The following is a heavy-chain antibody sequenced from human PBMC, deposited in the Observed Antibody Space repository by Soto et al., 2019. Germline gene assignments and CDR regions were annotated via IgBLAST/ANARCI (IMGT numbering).Heavy chain of an antibody. D-gene: IGHD6-6*01. J-gene: IGHJ3*02. CDR2: IKSKTDGGTT. CDR1: GFTFSNAW. V-gene: IGHV3-15*07. CDR3: TTEGTYSSSYDAFDI. Sequence: GGSLRLSCAASGFTFSNAWMNWVRQAPGKGLEWVGRIKSKTDGGTTDYAAPVKGRFTISRDDSKNTLYLQMNSLKTEDTAVYYCTTEGTYSSSYDAFDIWGQGTMVTVSS.